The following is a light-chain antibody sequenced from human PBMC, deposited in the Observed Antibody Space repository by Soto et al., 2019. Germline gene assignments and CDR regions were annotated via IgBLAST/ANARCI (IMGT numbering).Light chain of an antibody. CDR1: QSVSNN. Sequence: EIVMTQSPATLSVSPGERATLSCRASQSVSNNLAWYQKKPGQAPRLLIYGASTRATGIPARFSGSGSGTEFSLGSSSGQSEDFAFYYGQQYNNWWTFGQGTRVDIK. CDR3: QQYNNWWT. J-gene: IGKJ1*01. CDR2: GAS. V-gene: IGKV3-15*01.